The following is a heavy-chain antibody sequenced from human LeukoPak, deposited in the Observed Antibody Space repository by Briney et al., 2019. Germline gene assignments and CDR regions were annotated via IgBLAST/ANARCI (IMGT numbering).Heavy chain of an antibody. J-gene: IGHJ4*02. D-gene: IGHD2-21*02. V-gene: IGHV4-34*01. CDR1: GXSFSGYY. CDR2: INRSGST. Sequence: SETLSLTCAVYGXSFSGYYWSWIRQPPGKGLEWIVEINRSGSTNYNPSLKSRVTISVDTSKNQFTLKLSSVTDADTAVYYCARGRLYCGGVCYNPVFDYWGQGTLVTVSS. CDR3: ARGRLYCGGVCYNPVFDY.